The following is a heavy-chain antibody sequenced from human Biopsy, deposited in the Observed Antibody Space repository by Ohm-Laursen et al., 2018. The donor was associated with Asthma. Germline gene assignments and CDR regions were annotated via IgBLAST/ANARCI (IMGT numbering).Heavy chain of an antibody. CDR3: ARTYYDFLTGQVKDAFAI. CDR2: INAGNGNT. Sequence: SSVKVSCKASGYNFISFAIHWVRQAPGQRLEWMGWINAGNGNTKYSQKFQGRVSITRDTSASTAYMELASLRSEDTAAYYCARTYYDFLTGQVKDAFAIWGQGTVVTVSS. D-gene: IGHD3-9*01. J-gene: IGHJ3*02. CDR1: GYNFISFA. V-gene: IGHV1-3*01.